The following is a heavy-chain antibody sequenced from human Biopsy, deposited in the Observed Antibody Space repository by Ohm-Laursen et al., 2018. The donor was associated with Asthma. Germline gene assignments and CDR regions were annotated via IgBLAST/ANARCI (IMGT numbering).Heavy chain of an antibody. CDR2: HDHEEGGT. CDR3: ASDFPKDYVRYNFQF. D-gene: IGHD4-17*01. J-gene: IGHJ4*02. CDR1: GYSLSDLS. Sequence: ASVKVSCKISGYSLSDLSMHWVRQAPGQGLEWMGGHDHEEGGTVNARRFQGRVTMTEDTSTDTAYMELSSLSSDDTAVYYCASDFPKDYVRYNFQFWGQGTLVTVSS. V-gene: IGHV1-24*01.